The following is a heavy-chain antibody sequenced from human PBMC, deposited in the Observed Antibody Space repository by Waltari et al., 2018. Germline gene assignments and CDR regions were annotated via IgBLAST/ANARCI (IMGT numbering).Heavy chain of an antibody. CDR2: THYSGNT. CDR1: GASINDYY. CDR3: AKWNGNWWSFDH. D-gene: IGHD2-8*02. V-gene: IGHV4-59*01. J-gene: IGHJ4*02. Sequence: QVQLRESAPGPVKPSETLSLTCSVSGASINDYYWNWIRQTPGKGLGWIGYTHYSGNTKYNPSLSSRVTMSVDTSKNQFSLNLGSVTAADTAVYYCAKWNGNWWSFDHWGQGTLITVSS.